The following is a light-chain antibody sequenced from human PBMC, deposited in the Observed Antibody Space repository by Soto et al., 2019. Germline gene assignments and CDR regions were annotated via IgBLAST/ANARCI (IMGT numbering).Light chain of an antibody. CDR1: QGISNS. Sequence: DLQMTQSPSSLSASVGDRVTITCRASQGISNSLAWYQQRPGKVPKLLIYKASTLQSGVPSRFSGSGSGTDFTLIISSLQPEDVATYYCQKYNSDPPWTFGQGTRVENK. CDR3: QKYNSDPPWT. J-gene: IGKJ1*01. CDR2: KAS. V-gene: IGKV1-27*01.